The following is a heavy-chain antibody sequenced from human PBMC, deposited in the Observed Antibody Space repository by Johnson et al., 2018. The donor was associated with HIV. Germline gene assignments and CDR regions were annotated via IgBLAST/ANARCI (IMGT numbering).Heavy chain of an antibody. D-gene: IGHD6-19*01. J-gene: IGHJ3*02. Sequence: VQLVESGGGVVQPGRSLRLSCAASGFTFSSYAMHWVRQAPGKGLEWVAVISYDGTHKYYADSVKGRFTISRDNSKNTLYLQMNSLRAEDTAVYYCAKDSSGWYSGAFDIWGQGTMVTVSS. CDR3: AKDSSGWYSGAFDI. CDR2: ISYDGTHK. CDR1: GFTFSSYA. V-gene: IGHV3-30*04.